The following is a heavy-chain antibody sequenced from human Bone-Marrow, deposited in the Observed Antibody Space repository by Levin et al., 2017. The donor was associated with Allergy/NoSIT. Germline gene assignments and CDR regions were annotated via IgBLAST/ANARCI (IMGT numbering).Heavy chain of an antibody. D-gene: IGHD3-10*01. J-gene: IGHJ4*02. CDR3: ARGPEGTMVRGVINRFDQ. Sequence: PGGSLRLSCSASGFSFSTYTMNWVRQAPGKGLEWVAYITTSSRTIFYADSVKGRFTISRDNAKNSLFLQMDSLRVEDTAVYYCARGPEGTMVRGVINRFDQWGQGALVTVSS. V-gene: IGHV3-48*04. CDR1: GFSFSTYT. CDR2: ITTSSRTI.